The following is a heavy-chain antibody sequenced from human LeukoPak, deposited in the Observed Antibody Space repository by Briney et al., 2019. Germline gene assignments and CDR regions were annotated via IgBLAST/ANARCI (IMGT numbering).Heavy chain of an antibody. Sequence: SETLSLTCTVSGGSISNYYWSWIRQPPGKGLEWIGFIYYSGSTIYNPSLKSRVTLSIDTPNNQFSLKLSSVTAADTAVYYCARQSLGPSRSGSSNNWFDPWGQGTLVTVSS. J-gene: IGHJ5*02. V-gene: IGHV4-59*08. CDR1: GGSISNYY. CDR2: IYYSGST. CDR3: ARQSLGPSRSGSSNNWFDP. D-gene: IGHD3-10*01.